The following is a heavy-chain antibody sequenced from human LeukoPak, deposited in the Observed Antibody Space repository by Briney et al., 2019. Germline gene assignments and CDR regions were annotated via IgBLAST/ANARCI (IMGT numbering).Heavy chain of an antibody. J-gene: IGHJ4*02. CDR3: AKAIPIVVVPAATYLSY. CDR1: GFTFSSYG. Sequence: PGGSLRLSCAASGFTFSSYGMHWVRQAPGKGLEWVAFIRYDGSNKYYADSVKGRFTISRDNSKNTLYLQMNSLRAEDTAVYYCAKAIPIVVVPAATYLSYWGQGTLVTVSS. V-gene: IGHV3-30*02. CDR2: IRYDGSNK. D-gene: IGHD2-2*01.